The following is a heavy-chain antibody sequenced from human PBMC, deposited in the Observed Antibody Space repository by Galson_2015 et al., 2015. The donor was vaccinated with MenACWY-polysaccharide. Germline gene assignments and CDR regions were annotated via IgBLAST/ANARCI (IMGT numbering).Heavy chain of an antibody. D-gene: IGHD5-18*01. CDR1: ALTFSSYR. Sequence: SLRLSCAASALTFSSYRMSWVRQAPGKGLERVANINLDGRDKYYVDSVRGRFTIPRDNARNSLYLQMNSLRVEDTAVYYCARQRGYSYGYNDYWGQGTLVTVSS. J-gene: IGHJ4*02. CDR2: INLDGRDK. CDR3: ARQRGYSYGYNDY. V-gene: IGHV3-7*01.